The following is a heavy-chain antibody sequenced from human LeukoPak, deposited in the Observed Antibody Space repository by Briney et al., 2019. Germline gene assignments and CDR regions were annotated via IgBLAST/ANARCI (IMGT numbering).Heavy chain of an antibody. Sequence: PSEALSLTCAVYGGSFSGYYWSWIRQPPGKGLEWIGEINHSGSTNYNPSHKSRVTISVDTSKNQFSLKLSSVTAADTAVYYCAGKVVPAAMPNRIYYYYGMDVWGKGTTVTVSS. CDR2: INHSGST. CDR3: AGKVVPAAMPNRIYYYYGMDV. CDR1: GGSFSGYY. D-gene: IGHD2-2*01. V-gene: IGHV4-34*01. J-gene: IGHJ6*04.